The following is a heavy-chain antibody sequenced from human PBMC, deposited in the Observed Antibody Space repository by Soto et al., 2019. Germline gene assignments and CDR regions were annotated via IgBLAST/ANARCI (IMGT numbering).Heavy chain of an antibody. CDR1: GGSISSGCYY. Sequence: SETLSLTCPVSGGSISSGCYYWSWIRQHPGKGLEWIGYIYYSGSTNYNPSLKSRVTISVDTSKNQFSLKLSSVTAADTAVYYCALAAAGTGLFDYWGQGTLVTVSS. CDR2: IYYSGST. D-gene: IGHD6-13*01. J-gene: IGHJ4*02. V-gene: IGHV4-61*01. CDR3: ALAAAGTGLFDY.